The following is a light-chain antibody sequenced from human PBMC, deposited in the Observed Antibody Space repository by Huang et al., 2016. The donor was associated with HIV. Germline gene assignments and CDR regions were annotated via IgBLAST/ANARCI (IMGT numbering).Light chain of an antibody. CDR2: KAS. CDR3: QQYSSYST. V-gene: IGKV1-5*03. CDR1: QSINSW. Sequence: DIQLAQSPSTLSAAVGDRVTITCRASQSINSWLAWYQQKPGKAPKLLIYKASTLETVVPSRVSCSGSGTEFTLTLSSLQPDDFATYYCQQYSSYSTFGQGTKVEMK. J-gene: IGKJ1*01.